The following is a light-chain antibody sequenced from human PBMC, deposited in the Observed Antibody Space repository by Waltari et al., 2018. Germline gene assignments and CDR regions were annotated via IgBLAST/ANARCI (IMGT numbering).Light chain of an antibody. V-gene: IGKV1-5*03. J-gene: IGKJ2*01. CDR2: KAS. Sequence: DIQMTQPPSSLSASAGDKFTIPCRASQSISTWLAWFQLKPGKAPKLLIYKASNLESGVPSRFSGSGSGTEFTLTISSLLPEDFATYYCQQYNSDSHSFGQGTRLEIK. CDR1: QSISTW. CDR3: QQYNSDSHS.